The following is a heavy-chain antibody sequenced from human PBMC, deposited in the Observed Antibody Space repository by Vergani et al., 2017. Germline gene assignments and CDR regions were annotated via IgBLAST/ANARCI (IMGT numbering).Heavy chain of an antibody. CDR3: AREWDYGDYGYLGY. CDR1: GFTFSSYS. CDR2: ISSISSTI. D-gene: IGHD4-17*01. J-gene: IGHJ4*02. Sequence: EVQLVESGGGLVQPGGSLRLSCAASGFTFSSYSMNWVRQAPGKGLEWVSYISSISSTIYYADSVKGRFTISRDNAKNSLYLQMNSLRAEDTAVYYCAREWDYGDYGYLGYWGQGTLVTVSS. V-gene: IGHV3-48*01.